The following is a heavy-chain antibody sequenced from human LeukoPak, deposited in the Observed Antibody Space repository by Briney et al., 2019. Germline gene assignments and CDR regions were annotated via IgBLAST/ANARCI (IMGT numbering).Heavy chain of an antibody. CDR3: ARAGALRYFDWLPDY. CDR1: GFTFSSYG. D-gene: IGHD3-9*01. CDR2: IRYDGSNK. J-gene: IGHJ4*02. V-gene: IGHV3-30*02. Sequence: PGGSLRLSCAASGFTFSSYGMHWVRQAPGKGLEWVAFIRYDGSNKYYADSVKGRFTISRDNAKNSLYLQMNSLRAEDTAVYYCARAGALRYFDWLPDYWGQGTLVTVSS.